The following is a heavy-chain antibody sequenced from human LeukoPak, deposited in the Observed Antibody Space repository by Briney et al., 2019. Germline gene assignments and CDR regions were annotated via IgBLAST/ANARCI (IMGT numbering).Heavy chain of an antibody. CDR1: GFTFSSYA. Sequence: PGGSLRLSCAASGFTFSSYAMHWVRQAPGKGLEYVSAISSNGGSTYYANSVKGRFTISRDNSKNTLYLQMGSLRAEDMAVYYCARGLDCGGDCYKYNWFDPWGQGTLVTVSS. J-gene: IGHJ5*02. V-gene: IGHV3-64*01. D-gene: IGHD2-21*02. CDR2: ISSNGGST. CDR3: ARGLDCGGDCYKYNWFDP.